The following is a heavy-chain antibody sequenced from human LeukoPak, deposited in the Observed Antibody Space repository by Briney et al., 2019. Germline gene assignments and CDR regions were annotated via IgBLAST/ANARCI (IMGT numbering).Heavy chain of an antibody. D-gene: IGHD6-19*01. CDR1: GYSFTSYW. V-gene: IGHV5-51*01. Sequence: GESLKISCKGSGYSFTSYWIGWVRQMPGKGLEWMGIIYPGDSNTKYSPSFQGQVTISDDKSITTAYLQWSRLKASDTAMYYCARQSSGWYNWFDPWGQGTLVTVSS. J-gene: IGHJ5*02. CDR2: IYPGDSNT. CDR3: ARQSSGWYNWFDP.